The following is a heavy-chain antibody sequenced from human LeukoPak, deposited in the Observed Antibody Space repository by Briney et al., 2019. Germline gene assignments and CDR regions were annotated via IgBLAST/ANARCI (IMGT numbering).Heavy chain of an antibody. CDR1: GFTFSSHA. D-gene: IGHD4-23*01. J-gene: IGHJ6*02. V-gene: IGHV3-23*01. CDR3: AKGGFGGKRPYYYYGMDV. CDR2: MSINVGSE. Sequence: GGSLRLSCVALGFTFSSHAMTWVRQGPGRGLEWVSGMSINVGSEYYADSVKGRFTISRDSSKNRLYLQMNSLRAEDTAVYYCAKGGFGGKRPYYYYGMDVWGQGTTVTVSS.